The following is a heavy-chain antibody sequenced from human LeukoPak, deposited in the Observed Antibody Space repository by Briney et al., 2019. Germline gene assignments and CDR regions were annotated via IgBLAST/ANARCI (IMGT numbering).Heavy chain of an antibody. J-gene: IGHJ4*02. V-gene: IGHV3-21*04. CDR1: AFSLNAYN. Sequence: GGSLRLSCAASAFSLNAYNMNWVRQAPGKGLEWVSSISYTGTYIYYADSVKGRFTISRDNAQNSLYLQMNSLRAEDTAIYYCVRDRGTYRPFDYGGQGPLVTVSS. D-gene: IGHD1-26*01. CDR3: VRDRGTYRPFDY. CDR2: ISYTGTYI.